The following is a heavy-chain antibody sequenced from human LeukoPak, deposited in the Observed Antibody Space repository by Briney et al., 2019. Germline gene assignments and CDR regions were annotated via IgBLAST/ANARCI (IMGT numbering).Heavy chain of an antibody. CDR3: ARDLSFDAFDI. J-gene: IGHJ3*02. CDR2: IFYIGNT. V-gene: IGHV4-61*01. D-gene: IGHD3-16*02. Sequence: PSETLSLTCTVSGGSISSTSYYCSWIRQPPGKGLEWIGYIFYIGNTNYNPSLKSRVTISVDTSKNQFSLKLSSVTAADTAVYYCARDLSFDAFDIWGQGTMVTVSS. CDR1: GGSISSTSYY.